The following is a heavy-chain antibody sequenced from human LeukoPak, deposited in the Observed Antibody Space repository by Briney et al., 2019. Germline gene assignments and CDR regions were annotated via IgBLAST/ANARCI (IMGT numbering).Heavy chain of an antibody. CDR3: ANGGYCSGGSCYSGPALDYFDY. CDR2: ISGSGGST. J-gene: IGHJ4*02. CDR1: GFTFSSYA. Sequence: GGSLRLSCAASGFTFSSYAMSWARQAPGKGLEWVSAISGSGGSTYYGDSVKGRFTISRDNSENTLYLQMNSLRAEDTAVYYCANGGYCSGGSCYSGPALDYFDYWGQGTLVTVSS. D-gene: IGHD2-15*01. V-gene: IGHV3-23*01.